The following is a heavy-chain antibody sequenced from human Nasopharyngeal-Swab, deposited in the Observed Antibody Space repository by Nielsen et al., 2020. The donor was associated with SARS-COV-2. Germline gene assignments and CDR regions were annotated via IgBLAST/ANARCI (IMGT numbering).Heavy chain of an antibody. CDR3: TTVWELLSH. V-gene: IGHV3-15*01. D-gene: IGHD1-26*01. CDR2: IKSKTDGGTT. Sequence: GESLKISCAASGFTFSNAWMSWVRQAQGKGLEWVGRIKSKTDGGTTDYAAPVKGRFTIPRDDSKNTLYLQMNSLKTEDTAVYYCTTVWELLSHWGQGTLVTVSS. CDR1: GFTFSNAW. J-gene: IGHJ4*02.